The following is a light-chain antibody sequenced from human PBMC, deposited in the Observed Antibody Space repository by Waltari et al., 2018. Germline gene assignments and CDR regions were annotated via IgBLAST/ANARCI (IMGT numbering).Light chain of an antibody. CDR2: EVI. J-gene: IGLJ1*01. Sequence: QSALTQPAPVSGTLGQSTTISCTGTTSDVGNYDLVPWYQHHPGKAPKLLICEVITRPSGVSSRFSGSKSGNTASLTISGLQAEDEADYYCCSYAGRGTYVFGSGTKVTVL. CDR3: CSYAGRGTYV. V-gene: IGLV2-23*02. CDR1: TSDVGNYDL.